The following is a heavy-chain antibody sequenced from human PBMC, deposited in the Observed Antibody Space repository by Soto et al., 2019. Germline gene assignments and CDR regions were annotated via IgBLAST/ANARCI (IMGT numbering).Heavy chain of an antibody. CDR1: GFTFSSYG. D-gene: IGHD3-16*02. CDR3: AGGGAIFFDY. CDR2: ISYDGSNK. J-gene: IGHJ4*02. V-gene: IGHV3-30*03. Sequence: GGSLRLSCAASGFTFSSYGMHWVRQAPGKGLEWVAVISYDGSNKYYADSVKGRFTISRDNSKNTLYLQMNSLRAEDTAVYYCAGGGAIFFDYWGQGTLVTVPS.